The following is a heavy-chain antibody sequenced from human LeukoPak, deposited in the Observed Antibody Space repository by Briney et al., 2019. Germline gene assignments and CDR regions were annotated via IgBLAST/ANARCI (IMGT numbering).Heavy chain of an antibody. Sequence: ASVKVSFKASGYTFTVYYMHWVRQAPGQGLEWMGWINANSGGTNYAQKFQGRVTMTRDTSISTAYMELSRLRSDDTAVYYCARDLFWSGYYYFDYWGQGTLVTVSS. CDR3: ARDLFWSGYYYFDY. V-gene: IGHV1-2*02. CDR1: GYTFTVYY. J-gene: IGHJ4*02. CDR2: INANSGGT. D-gene: IGHD3-3*01.